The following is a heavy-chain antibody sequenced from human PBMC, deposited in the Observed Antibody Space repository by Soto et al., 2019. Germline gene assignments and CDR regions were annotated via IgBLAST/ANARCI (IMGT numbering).Heavy chain of an antibody. D-gene: IGHD1-26*01. CDR2: ILSDGSNK. CDR1: GFTVTDNY. V-gene: IGHV3-30-3*01. J-gene: IGHJ4*02. CDR3: ARDDEGGSDCDLGY. Sequence: GGSLRLSRAASGFTVTDNYMNWVRQAPGKGLEWVALILSDGSNKYYADSVKGRFTTSRDNSKNTMYLQMNSLSVEDTAVYYCARDDEGGSDCDLGYWGQGALVTVSS.